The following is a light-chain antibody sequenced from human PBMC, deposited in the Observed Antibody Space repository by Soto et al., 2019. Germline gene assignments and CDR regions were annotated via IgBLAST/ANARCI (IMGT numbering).Light chain of an antibody. J-gene: IGKJ2*01. CDR1: QGISSA. CDR2: DAS. CDR3: QQFNNYLLYT. V-gene: IGKV1D-13*01. Sequence: AIQLTQSPSSLSASVGDRVTITCRASQGISSALAWYQQKPGKAPKLLIYDASSLESGVPSRFSGSGSGTDFTLTISRLQPEDFATYYCQQFNNYLLYTFGQGTKLEIK.